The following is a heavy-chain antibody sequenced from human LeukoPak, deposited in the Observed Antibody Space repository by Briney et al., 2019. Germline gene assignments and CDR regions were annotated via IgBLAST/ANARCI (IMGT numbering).Heavy chain of an antibody. D-gene: IGHD4-17*01. Sequence: GGSLRLSCAASGFTFSNYAVNWVRQAPGKGLEWVSTIRVSGDSTFYADSVKGRFTISRDNSKNTLYLQMNSLRVEDTAVYYCARDRSGDYYFDYWGQGTLVTVSS. V-gene: IGHV3-23*01. CDR2: IRVSGDST. CDR3: ARDRSGDYYFDY. CDR1: GFTFSNYA. J-gene: IGHJ4*02.